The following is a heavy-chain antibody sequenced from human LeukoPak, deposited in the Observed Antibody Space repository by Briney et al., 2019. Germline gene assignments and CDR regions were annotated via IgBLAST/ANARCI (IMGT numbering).Heavy chain of an antibody. V-gene: IGHV3-7*01. D-gene: IGHD2-15*01. J-gene: IGHJ3*02. CDR3: AREGRGRHDAFDI. CDR2: IKEDGSEK. Sequence: PGGSLRLSCTASGFTFSNSWMCWVRQAPGKGLEWVANIKEDGSEKYYVDSVKGRFTISRDNAKNSLYVQMNSLRAEDTAVYYCAREGRGRHDAFDIWGQGTMVTVSS. CDR1: GFTFSNSW.